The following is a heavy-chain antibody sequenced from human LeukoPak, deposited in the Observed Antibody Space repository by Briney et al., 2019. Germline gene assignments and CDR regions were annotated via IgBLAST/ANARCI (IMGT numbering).Heavy chain of an antibody. CDR1: GFAFNTYT. Sequence: GGSLRLSCAASGFAFNTYTMNWVRQAPGKGLEWVSSITASSTAIYSADSVKGRFTISRDNAKNFLYLQMNSLRAEDTAVYYCARTYYDILTGYNPYFDYWGQGILVTVSS. J-gene: IGHJ4*02. D-gene: IGHD3-9*01. V-gene: IGHV3-21*01. CDR2: ITASSTAI. CDR3: ARTYYDILTGYNPYFDY.